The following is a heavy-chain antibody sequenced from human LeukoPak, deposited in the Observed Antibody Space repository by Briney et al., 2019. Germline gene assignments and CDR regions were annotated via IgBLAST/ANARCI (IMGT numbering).Heavy chain of an antibody. CDR1: GGSISDYS. V-gene: IGHV4-59*01. Sequence: SSETLSLTCTVFGGSISDYSWSWIRQPPGKGLEWIGNIYYSGSANHNPSLKSRVTISRDTSKNQFSLKLTSVTTADTAVYYCARAGGVKTAALDLDYWGQGTLVTVSS. CDR3: ARAGGVKTAALDLDY. D-gene: IGHD6-25*01. J-gene: IGHJ4*02. CDR2: IYYSGSA.